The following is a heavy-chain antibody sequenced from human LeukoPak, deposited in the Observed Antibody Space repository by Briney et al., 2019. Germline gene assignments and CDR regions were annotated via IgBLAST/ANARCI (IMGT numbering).Heavy chain of an antibody. CDR2: ISAYNGNT. CDR1: GYTFTSYG. CDR3: AGVGAAAVHFDY. D-gene: IGHD6-13*01. Sequence: ASVKVSCKASGYTFTSYGISWVRQAPGQGLEWMGWISAYNGNTNYAQKLQGRVTMTTDASTSTAYMELRSLRSDDTAVYYCAGVGAAAVHFDYWGQGTLVTVSS. J-gene: IGHJ4*02. V-gene: IGHV1-18*01.